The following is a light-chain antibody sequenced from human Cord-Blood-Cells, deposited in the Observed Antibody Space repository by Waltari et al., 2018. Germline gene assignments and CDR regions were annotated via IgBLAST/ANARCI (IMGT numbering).Light chain of an antibody. Sequence: QSALTQPRSVSGSPGQSVSISSTGTRSDVGGYNSVSWYQQHPGKAPKLMIYDVSKRPSGVPDRFSGSKSGNTASLTISGLQAEDEADYYCCSYAGSYTYVFGTGTKVTVL. CDR3: CSYAGSYTYV. V-gene: IGLV2-11*01. CDR1: RSDVGGYNS. J-gene: IGLJ1*01. CDR2: DVS.